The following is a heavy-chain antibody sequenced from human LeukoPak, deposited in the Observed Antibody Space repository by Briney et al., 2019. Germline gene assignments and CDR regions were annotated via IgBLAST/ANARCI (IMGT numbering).Heavy chain of an antibody. CDR1: GGSISSYY. Sequence: SETLSLTCTVSGGSISSYYYTWIRQPPGKGLEWIGYIHYNGSTNYNPSLKSRVTISVDTSKNQFSLKLSSVTAADTAVYYCARRPATKTGNRWGQGTLVTVSS. CDR3: ARRPATKTGNR. D-gene: IGHD4-17*01. CDR2: IHYNGST. V-gene: IGHV4-59*12. J-gene: IGHJ5*02.